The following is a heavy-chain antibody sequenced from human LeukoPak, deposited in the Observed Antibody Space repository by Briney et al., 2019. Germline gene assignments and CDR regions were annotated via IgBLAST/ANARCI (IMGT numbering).Heavy chain of an antibody. CDR2: IYHSGST. D-gene: IGHD3-10*01. CDR3: ARQLGEGVMVREIELPFYYYYYMDV. V-gene: IGHV4-38-2*02. CDR1: GYSISSGYY. J-gene: IGHJ6*03. Sequence: PSETLSLTCTVSGYSISSGYYWGWIRQPPGKGLEWIGSIYHSGSTYYNPSLKSRVTISVDTSKNQFSLKLSSVTAADTAVYYCARQLGEGVMVREIELPFYYYYYMDVWGKGTTVTVSS.